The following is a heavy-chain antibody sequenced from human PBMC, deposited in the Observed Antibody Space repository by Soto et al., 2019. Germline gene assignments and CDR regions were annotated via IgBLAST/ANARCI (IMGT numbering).Heavy chain of an antibody. D-gene: IGHD3-10*01. Sequence: GESLKISCAASGFTFSSYWMSWVRQAPGKGLEWVANIKQDGSEKYYVDSVKGRFTISRDNAKNSLYLQMNSLRAEDTAVYYCALRPYYYGSGSYSVGYWGQGTLVTVSS. CDR2: IKQDGSEK. CDR3: ALRPYYYGSGSYSVGY. CDR1: GFTFSSYW. J-gene: IGHJ4*02. V-gene: IGHV3-7*01.